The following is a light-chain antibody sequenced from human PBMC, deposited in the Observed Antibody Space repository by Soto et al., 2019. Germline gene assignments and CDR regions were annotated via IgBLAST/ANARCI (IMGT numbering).Light chain of an antibody. Sequence: EIVMTQSPATLSVSPGERATLSCRASQTIFSSLAWYQQKPGQAPRLLIYGASTRATDIPARFSGSGSGTEFSLTISSLQSEDFAVYYCQQYNIWPPLTFGGGTKVEIK. V-gene: IGKV3-15*01. CDR1: QTIFSS. J-gene: IGKJ4*01. CDR3: QQYNIWPPLT. CDR2: GAS.